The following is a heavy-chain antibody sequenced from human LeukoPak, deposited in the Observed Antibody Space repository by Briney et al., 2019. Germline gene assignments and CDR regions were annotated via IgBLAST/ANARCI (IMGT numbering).Heavy chain of an antibody. Sequence: PSETLSLTCIVSGGSTSGGNYSWSWIRQPPGKGLEWIGYIYHSGSTYYNPSLKSRVTISVDRSKNQFSLKLSSVTAADTAVYYCARTAYAYYDSSGYYEEWFDPWGQGTLVTVSS. CDR2: IYHSGST. V-gene: IGHV4-30-2*01. CDR1: GGSTSGGNYS. J-gene: IGHJ5*02. D-gene: IGHD3-22*01. CDR3: ARTAYAYYDSSGYYEEWFDP.